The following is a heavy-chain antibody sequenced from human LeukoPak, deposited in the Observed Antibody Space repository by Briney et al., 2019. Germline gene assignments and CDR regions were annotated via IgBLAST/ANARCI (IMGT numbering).Heavy chain of an antibody. V-gene: IGHV3-7*03. CDR1: GFTFSSYW. CDR3: ARDLPYYDILTGYSGLFDY. CDR2: IKQDGSEK. Sequence: GGSLRLSCAASGFTFSSYWMSWARQAPGKGLEWVANIKQDGSEKYYVDSVKGRFTISRDNAKNSLYLQMNSLRAEDTAVYYCARDLPYYDILTGYSGLFDYWGQGTLVTVSS. D-gene: IGHD3-9*01. J-gene: IGHJ4*02.